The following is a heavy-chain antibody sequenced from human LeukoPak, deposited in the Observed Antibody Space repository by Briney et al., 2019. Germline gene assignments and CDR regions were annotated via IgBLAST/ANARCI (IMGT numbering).Heavy chain of an antibody. Sequence: GGSLRLSCAASGLTFSDYWMHWVRQVPGKGLVWVSRINTSGSSTTYADYVKGRFTISRDNAKNTLYLQMDSLRAEDTGVYYCARSNHADDFWGQGTLVTVSS. J-gene: IGHJ4*02. CDR2: INTSGSST. CDR1: GLTFSDYW. V-gene: IGHV3-74*03. CDR3: ARSNHADDF. D-gene: IGHD1-14*01.